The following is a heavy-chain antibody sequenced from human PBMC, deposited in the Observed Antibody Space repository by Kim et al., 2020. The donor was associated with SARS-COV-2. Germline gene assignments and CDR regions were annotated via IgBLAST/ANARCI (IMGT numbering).Heavy chain of an antibody. J-gene: IGHJ4*02. D-gene: IGHD3-10*01. CDR3: ARDRGQHLFDY. Sequence: SETLSLTCTVSGGSISSYYWSWIRQPPGKGLEWIGYIYYSGSTNYNPSLKSRVTISVDTSKNQFSLKLSSVTAADTAVYYCARDRGQHLFDYWGQGTLVT. CDR1: GGSISSYY. CDR2: IYYSGST. V-gene: IGHV4-59*01.